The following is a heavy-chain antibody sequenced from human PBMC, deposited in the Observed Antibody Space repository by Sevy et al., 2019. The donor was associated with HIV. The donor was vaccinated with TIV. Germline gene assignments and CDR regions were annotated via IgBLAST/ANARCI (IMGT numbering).Heavy chain of an antibody. V-gene: IGHV3-30*02. CDR2: IRYDGSNK. CDR1: GFTISNYG. CDR3: AKEPVMVVDYYSMDV. D-gene: IGHD2-8*02. Sequence: GGSLRLSCAASGFTISNYGMHWVRQAPGKGLEWVAFIRYDGSNKNNADSVKGRFTISRDNSKNTLYLQMNSLRPEDTAVYYCAKEPVMVVDYYSMDVWGQGTTVTVSS. J-gene: IGHJ6*02.